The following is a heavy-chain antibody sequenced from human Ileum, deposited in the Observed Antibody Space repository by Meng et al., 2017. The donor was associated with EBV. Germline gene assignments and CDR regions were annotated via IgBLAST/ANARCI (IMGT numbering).Heavy chain of an antibody. V-gene: IGHV4-28*01. D-gene: IGHD1-26*01. J-gene: IGHJ4*02. CDR1: GYYISTTNW. Sequence: VQRQEAGPGLGRPPDTLSLTCAVSGYYISTTNWWGWTRQPPGNGLEWIGHIYYSGTTYNNPSLKSRVTMSIDPSKNQFSLKLSSVTAVDTAVYYCARNSESGSYIDYWGLGTLVTVSS. CDR2: IYYSGTT. CDR3: ARNSESGSYIDY.